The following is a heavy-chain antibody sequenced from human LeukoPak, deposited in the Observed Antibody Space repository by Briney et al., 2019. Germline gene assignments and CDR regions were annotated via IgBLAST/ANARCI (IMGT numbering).Heavy chain of an antibody. Sequence: ASVKVFCKASGYTFTSYGISWVRQAPGQGLEWMGWISAYNGNTNYAQKLQGRVTMTTDTSTSTAYMELRSLRSDDTAVYYCARDPGRIVVVPAASKATDYYYGMDVWGQGTTVTVSS. V-gene: IGHV1-18*01. CDR2: ISAYNGNT. D-gene: IGHD2-2*01. CDR1: GYTFTSYG. J-gene: IGHJ6*02. CDR3: ARDPGRIVVVPAASKATDYYYGMDV.